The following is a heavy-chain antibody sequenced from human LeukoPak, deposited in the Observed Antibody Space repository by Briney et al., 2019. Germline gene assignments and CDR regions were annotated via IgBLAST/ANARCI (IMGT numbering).Heavy chain of an antibody. CDR1: GYTFTSYG. CDR3: ARVNLRYYSNDY. D-gene: IGHD3-10*01. V-gene: IGHV1-18*01. J-gene: IGHJ4*02. CDR2: ISAYNGNT. Sequence: GASVKVSCKASGYTFTSYGVSWVRQAPGQALEWMGWISAYNGNTNYAQKLQGRVTMTTDTSTSTAYMELRSLRSDDTAVYYCARVNLRYYSNDYWGQGTLVTVSS.